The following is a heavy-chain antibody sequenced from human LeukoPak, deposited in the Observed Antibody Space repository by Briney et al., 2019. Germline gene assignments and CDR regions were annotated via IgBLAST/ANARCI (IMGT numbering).Heavy chain of an antibody. CDR2: ISYDGNDK. CDR1: GFTFSHFG. J-gene: IGHJ2*01. CDR3: ARPNDYGDYRYFDL. D-gene: IGHD4-17*01. V-gene: IGHV3-30*13. Sequence: GGSLRLSCAASGFTFSHFGMHWVRQAPGKGLEWVTAISYDGNDKYYADSVKGRFSISRDNSRNRMYLQMSSLRAEDTAVYYCARPNDYGDYRYFDLWGRGTLVTVFS.